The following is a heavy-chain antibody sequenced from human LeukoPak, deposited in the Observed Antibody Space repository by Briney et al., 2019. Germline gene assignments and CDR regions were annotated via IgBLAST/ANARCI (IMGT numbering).Heavy chain of an antibody. D-gene: IGHD3-22*01. CDR2: IYYSGST. Sequence: PSETLSLTCTVSGGSISSYYWSWIRQPPGKGLEWIGYIYYSGSTNYNPSLKSRVTISVDTSKNQFSLKLSSVTAADTAVYYCARVHYYDSSGRPGYIDYWGQGTLVTVSS. J-gene: IGHJ4*02. CDR1: GGSISSYY. V-gene: IGHV4-59*01. CDR3: ARVHYYDSSGRPGYIDY.